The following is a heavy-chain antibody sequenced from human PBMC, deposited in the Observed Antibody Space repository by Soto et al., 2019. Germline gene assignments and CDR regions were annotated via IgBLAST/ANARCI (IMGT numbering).Heavy chain of an antibody. D-gene: IGHD3-10*01. J-gene: IGHJ4*02. V-gene: IGHV1-69*02. CDR1: GDTFSFYT. Sequence: QVQLVQSGAELKKPGSSVKVSCKASGDTFSFYTINWVRQAPGLGLEWMGRVNPILSMSNYAQKFQGRVTMTADKSTSTAYMEPRSLRSEDTAFYYCATSYGSGYRAFDYWGQGALVTVSS. CDR2: VNPILSMS. CDR3: ATSYGSGYRAFDY.